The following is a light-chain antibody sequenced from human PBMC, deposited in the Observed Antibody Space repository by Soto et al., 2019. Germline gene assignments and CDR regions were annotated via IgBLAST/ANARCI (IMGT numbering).Light chain of an antibody. CDR3: QTWGTGTVV. J-gene: IGLJ2*01. Sequence: QLVLTQSPSASASLGASVRLTCTLNSGHSTNAIAWYQQQPEKGPRFLINLKDDGSHIKGDGIPDRFSGSSSGAERYLTISSLQSEDEADYYCQTWGTGTVVFGGGTKLTVL. CDR1: SGHSTNA. V-gene: IGLV4-69*01. CDR2: LKDDGSH.